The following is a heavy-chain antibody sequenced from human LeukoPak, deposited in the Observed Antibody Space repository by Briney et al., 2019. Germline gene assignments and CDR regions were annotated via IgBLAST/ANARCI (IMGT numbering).Heavy chain of an antibody. D-gene: IGHD3-10*02. CDR2: INPNSGGT. J-gene: IGHJ4*02. CDR3: ARDTQGVRGDYFDY. CDR1: GYTFTGYY. Sequence: ASVKVSCKASGYTFTGYYMHWVRQAPGQGLEWMGWINPNSGGTNYAQKFQGRVTMTRDTSISTAYMELSRLRSDDTAVYYCARDTQGVRGDYFDYWGQGTLVTVSS. V-gene: IGHV1-2*02.